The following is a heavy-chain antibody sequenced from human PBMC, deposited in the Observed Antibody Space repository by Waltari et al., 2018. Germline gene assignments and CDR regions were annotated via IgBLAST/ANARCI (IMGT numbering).Heavy chain of an antibody. CDR3: TRDLSPGGADV. D-gene: IGHD3-16*02. V-gene: IGHV3-9*01. J-gene: IGHJ6*02. Sequence: EVQVVESGGGLVEPGKSLRLYCVVSGSPYVEAAIHWVRQAPGKGLEWVSGIFWKSGRPGYADSVKGRFSISRDYAKNSLYLQMNSLRSEDTAIYYCTRDLSPGGADVWGQGTTVTVS. CDR1: GSPYVEAA. CDR2: IFWKSGRP.